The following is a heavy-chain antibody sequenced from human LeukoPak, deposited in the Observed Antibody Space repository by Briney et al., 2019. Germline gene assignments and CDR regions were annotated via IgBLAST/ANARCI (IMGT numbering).Heavy chain of an antibody. CDR3: ARVDYGGFVGYYYYYMDV. V-gene: IGHV4-59*08. Sequence: SETLSLTCSVSSGSISDYYWSWIRQAPGKGLEWIGHIYYNGKTNYNPYLSSRVTISVDTSKNQFSLNLSSVTAADTAVYYCARVDYGGFVGYYYYYMDVWGKGTTVTVSS. J-gene: IGHJ6*03. CDR1: SGSISDYY. D-gene: IGHD4-23*01. CDR2: IYYNGKT.